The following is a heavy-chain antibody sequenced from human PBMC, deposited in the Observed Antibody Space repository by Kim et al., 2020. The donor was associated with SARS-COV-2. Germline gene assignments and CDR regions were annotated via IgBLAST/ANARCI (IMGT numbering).Heavy chain of an antibody. CDR1: GVSFSDHY. V-gene: IGHV3-72*01. D-gene: IGHD3-16*01. CDR2: ISDKVRSYTT. J-gene: IGHJ1*01. Sequence: GGSLRLSCAASGVSFSDHYMDWVRQAPGKGLEWVGRISDKVRSYTTEYSASVKVRFTISTDDSKSSLYLQMNSLQIDATAVYYCARGGLYSDFKSHW. CDR3: ARGGLYSDFKSH.